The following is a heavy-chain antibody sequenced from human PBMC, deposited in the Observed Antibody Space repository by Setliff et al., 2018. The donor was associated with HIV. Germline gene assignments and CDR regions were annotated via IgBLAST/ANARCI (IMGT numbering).Heavy chain of an antibody. J-gene: IGHJ6*03. Sequence: GGSLRLSCVASGFSFKDCAMHWVRLAPGKGLERVSGIRWDIGTKQYAASVRGRFTISRDNAKNSLYLEMNSLRPEDSAFYYCVKGKRSDSTSGWGYYLDAWGKGTTVTVSS. CDR2: IRWDIGTK. CDR3: VKGKRSDSTSGWGYYLDA. V-gene: IGHV3-9*01. CDR1: GFSFKDCA. D-gene: IGHD6-19*01.